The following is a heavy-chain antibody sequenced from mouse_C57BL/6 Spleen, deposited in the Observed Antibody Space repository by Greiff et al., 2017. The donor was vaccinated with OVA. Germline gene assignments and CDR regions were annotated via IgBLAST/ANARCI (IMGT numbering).Heavy chain of an antibody. CDR3: ARGDGYPGAY. J-gene: IGHJ3*01. V-gene: IGHV1-4*01. CDR1: GYTFTSYT. CDR2: INPSSGYT. D-gene: IGHD2-3*01. Sequence: VQVVESGAELARPGASVKMSCKASGYTFTSYTMHWVKQRPGQGLEWIGYINPSSGYTKYNQKFKDKATLTADKSSSTAYMQLSSLTSEDSAVYYCARGDGYPGAYWGQGTLVTVSA.